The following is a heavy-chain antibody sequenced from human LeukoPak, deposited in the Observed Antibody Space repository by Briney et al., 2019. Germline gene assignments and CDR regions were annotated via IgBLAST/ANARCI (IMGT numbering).Heavy chain of an antibody. V-gene: IGHV1-3*01. CDR2: INAGNGNT. CDR3: ARDLPSITISPPPPDY. Sequence: ASVKVSCKASGYTFTSYAMHWVRQAPGQRLEWMGWINAGNGNTNYAQKFQGRVTMTTDTSTSTAYMELRSLRSDDTAVYYCARDLPSITISPPPPDYWGQGTLVTVSS. CDR1: GYTFTSYA. D-gene: IGHD3-3*01. J-gene: IGHJ4*02.